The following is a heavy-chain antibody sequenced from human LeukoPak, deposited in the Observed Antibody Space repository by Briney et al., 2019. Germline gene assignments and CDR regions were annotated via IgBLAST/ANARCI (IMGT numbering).Heavy chain of an antibody. J-gene: IGHJ4*02. Sequence: GGSLRLSCAASGFTFSSYAMHWVRQAPGKGLEWVAVISYDGSNKYYADSVKGRFTISRDNSKNTLYLQMNSLRAEDTAVYYCARPSLRFLEWLPFGYWGQGTLVTVSS. CDR3: ARPSLRFLEWLPFGY. V-gene: IGHV3-30-3*01. CDR1: GFTFSSYA. CDR2: ISYDGSNK. D-gene: IGHD3-3*01.